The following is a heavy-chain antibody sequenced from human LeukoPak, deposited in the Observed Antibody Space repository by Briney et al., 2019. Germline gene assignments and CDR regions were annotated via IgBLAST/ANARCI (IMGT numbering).Heavy chain of an antibody. Sequence: ASVRVSCKTSGYAFTTYAMNWVRQAPGQGLEWMGWINTNTGNPAYAQGFTGRFVFSLDTSVSTAYLQISSLKAEDTAVYYCARAYQPLEGLSFPDSWGQGTLVTVSS. CDR2: INTNTGNP. CDR1: GYAFTTYA. J-gene: IGHJ5*01. CDR3: ARAYQPLEGLSFPDS. D-gene: IGHD3-16*02. V-gene: IGHV7-4-1*02.